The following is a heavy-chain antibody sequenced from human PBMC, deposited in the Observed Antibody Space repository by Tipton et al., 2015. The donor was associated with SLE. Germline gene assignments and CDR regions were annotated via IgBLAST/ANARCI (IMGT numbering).Heavy chain of an antibody. CDR3: ASSKRGPGYGGYFDY. D-gene: IGHD5-12*01. Sequence: TLSLTCAVYSGSFSDYYWNWIRQPPGKGLEWIGEINHSGSTNYNPSLKSRVTISVDTSKNQFSLKLSSVTAADTAVYYCASSKRGPGYGGYFDYWGQGTLVTVSS. CDR2: INHSGST. J-gene: IGHJ4*02. V-gene: IGHV4-34*01. CDR1: SGSFSDYY.